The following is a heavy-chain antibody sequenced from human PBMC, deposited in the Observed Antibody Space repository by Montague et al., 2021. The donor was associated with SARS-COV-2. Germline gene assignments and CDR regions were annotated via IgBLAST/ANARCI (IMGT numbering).Heavy chain of an antibody. J-gene: IGHJ2*01. CDR2: INYSGST. V-gene: IGHV4-59*01. CDR1: GGSISSYY. D-gene: IGHD5-18*01. Sequence: SETLSLTCTVSGGSISSYYWSWIRQPPGQALEWNGYINYSGSTNYNSTLNSRVTISVATSKNQFSLKLTAVTAAASAVYFCARESDSYPSGTQYFDLWGRGTLVTVSS. CDR3: ARESDSYPSGTQYFDL.